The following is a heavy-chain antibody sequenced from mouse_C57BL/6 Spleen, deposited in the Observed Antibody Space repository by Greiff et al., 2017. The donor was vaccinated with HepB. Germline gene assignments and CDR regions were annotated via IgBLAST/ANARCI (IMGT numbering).Heavy chain of an antibody. J-gene: IGHJ2*01. CDR3: ARDGYYGSSYNYFDY. V-gene: IGHV1-55*01. CDR1: GYTFTSYW. Sequence: VQLQQPGAELVKPGASVKMSCKASGYTFTSYWITWVKQRPGQGLEWIGDIYPGSGSTNYNEKFKSKATLTVDTSSSTAYMQRSSLTSEDSAVYYCARDGYYGSSYNYFDYWGQGTTLTVSS. CDR2: IYPGSGST. D-gene: IGHD1-1*01.